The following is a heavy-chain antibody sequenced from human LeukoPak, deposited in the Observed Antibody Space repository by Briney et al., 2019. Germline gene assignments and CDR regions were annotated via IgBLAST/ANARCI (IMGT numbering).Heavy chain of an antibody. CDR1: GFTFSSYG. CDR3: AKSRYYDSSGYLWYFDL. D-gene: IGHD3-22*01. V-gene: IGHV3-30*02. J-gene: IGHJ2*01. Sequence: GGSLRLSCAASGFTFSSYGMHWVRQAPGKGLEWVAFIRYDGSNKYYADSVKGRFTISRDNSKNTLYLQMNSLRAEDTAVYYCAKSRYYDSSGYLWYFDLWGRGTLVTVSS. CDR2: IRYDGSNK.